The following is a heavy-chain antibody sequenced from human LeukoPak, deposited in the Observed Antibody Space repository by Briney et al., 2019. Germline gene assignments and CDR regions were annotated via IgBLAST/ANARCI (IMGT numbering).Heavy chain of an antibody. CDR1: GYTFTGYY. Sequence: ASVKVSCKASGYTFTGYYMHWVRQAPGQGLEWMGWINPNSGGTNYAQKFQGRVTMTRDTSISTAYMELSRLRSDDTAVYYCARDLLTYYYDSSSYSDYWGQGTLVTVSS. CDR3: ARDLLTYYYDSSSYSDY. D-gene: IGHD3-22*01. CDR2: INPNSGGT. J-gene: IGHJ4*02. V-gene: IGHV1-2*02.